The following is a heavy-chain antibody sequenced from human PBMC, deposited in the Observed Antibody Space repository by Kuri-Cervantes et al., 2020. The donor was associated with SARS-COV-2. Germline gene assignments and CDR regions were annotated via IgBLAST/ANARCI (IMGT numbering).Heavy chain of an antibody. Sequence: GESLKISCAAPGFTFSSYWMSWVRQAPGKGLEWVANIKQDGSEKYYVDSVKGRFTISRDNAKNSLYLQMNSLRAEDTAVYYCASGGDCSSTSCYRAEVNWGQGTLVTVSS. CDR2: IKQDGSEK. J-gene: IGHJ4*02. CDR3: ASGGDCSSTSCYRAEVN. D-gene: IGHD2-2*02. V-gene: IGHV3-7*01. CDR1: GFTFSSYW.